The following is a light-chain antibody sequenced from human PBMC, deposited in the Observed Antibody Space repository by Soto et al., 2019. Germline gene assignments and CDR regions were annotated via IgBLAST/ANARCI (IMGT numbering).Light chain of an antibody. CDR3: SSYTDSSNYV. CDR2: QVT. Sequence: QSALPEPACASVAPGQSLTISWRGTNTNLAIYNYVSWYQQQPGKAPKLMIYQVTNRPSGVSNRFSGSRSGNTASLTISGLQAEDEADYYCSSYTDSSNYVFGTGTKVTVL. V-gene: IGLV2-14*01. J-gene: IGLJ1*01. CDR1: NTNLAIYNY.